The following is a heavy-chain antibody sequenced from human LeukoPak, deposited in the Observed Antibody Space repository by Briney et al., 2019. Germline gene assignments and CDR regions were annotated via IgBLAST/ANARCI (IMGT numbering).Heavy chain of an antibody. CDR2: AYSGGNI. CDR1: GFTFTTYW. Sequence: GGSLRLSCAASGFTFTTYWMHWIRQAPGKGLEWVSVAYSGGNINYADSVQGRFTISRDNSKSTLCLQMNSLRAEDTAVYYCAKQLGYCSDGSCYFPFWGQGTLVTVSS. J-gene: IGHJ4*02. CDR3: AKQLGYCSDGSCYFPF. V-gene: IGHV3-66*04. D-gene: IGHD2-15*01.